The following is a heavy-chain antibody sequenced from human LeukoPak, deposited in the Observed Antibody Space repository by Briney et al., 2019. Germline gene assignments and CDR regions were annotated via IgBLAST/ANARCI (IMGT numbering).Heavy chain of an antibody. J-gene: IGHJ4*02. D-gene: IGHD5-12*01. CDR2: ISGSGGST. Sequence: GGSLRLSCAASGFTFSSYAMSWVRQAPGEGLEWVSAISGSGGSTYYADSVKGRFTISRDNSKNTLYLQMNSLRAEDTAVYYYAKGPTWIRGGYWGQGTLVTVSS. V-gene: IGHV3-23*01. CDR1: GFTFSSYA. CDR3: AKGPTWIRGGY.